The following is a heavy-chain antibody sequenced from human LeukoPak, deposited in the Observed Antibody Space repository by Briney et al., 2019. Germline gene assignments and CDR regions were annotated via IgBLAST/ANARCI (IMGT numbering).Heavy chain of an antibody. J-gene: IGHJ4*02. Sequence: ASVKVSCKASGYTFTGYYMHWVRQAPGQGLEWMGRINPNSGGTNYAQKFQGRVTITADESTSTAYMELSSLRSEDTAVYYCAIGGGGSYFDYWGQGTLVTVSS. V-gene: IGHV1-2*06. D-gene: IGHD1-26*01. CDR1: GYTFTGYY. CDR2: INPNSGGT. CDR3: AIGGGGSYFDY.